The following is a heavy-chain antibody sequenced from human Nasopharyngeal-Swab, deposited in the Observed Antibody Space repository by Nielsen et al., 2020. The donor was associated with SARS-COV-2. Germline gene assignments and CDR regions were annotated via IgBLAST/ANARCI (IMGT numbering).Heavy chain of an antibody. CDR2: ISSSSSYI. J-gene: IGHJ4*02. D-gene: IGHD4-17*01. Sequence: VRQAPGKGLEWVSSISSSSSYIYYADSVKGRFTISRDNAKNSLYPQMNSLRAEDTAVYYCATDYVETRDYWGQGTLVTVSS. CDR3: ATDYVETRDY. V-gene: IGHV3-21*01.